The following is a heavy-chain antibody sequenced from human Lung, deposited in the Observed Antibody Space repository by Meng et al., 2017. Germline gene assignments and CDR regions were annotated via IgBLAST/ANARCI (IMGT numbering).Heavy chain of an antibody. CDR2: ISYDGSNQ. J-gene: IGHJ4*02. CDR3: ARNNYGDYYFDY. Sequence: QVQLGESGGGGVQPGRSLRLPCAASGFTFSRNAMHWVRQAPGKGLEWVAAISYDGSNQHYADSVKGRFTISRDNSENTLYLQMNSLRAEDTAVYYCARNNYGDYYFDYWGQGTLVTVSS. CDR1: GFTFSRNA. D-gene: IGHD4-17*01. V-gene: IGHV3-30*01.